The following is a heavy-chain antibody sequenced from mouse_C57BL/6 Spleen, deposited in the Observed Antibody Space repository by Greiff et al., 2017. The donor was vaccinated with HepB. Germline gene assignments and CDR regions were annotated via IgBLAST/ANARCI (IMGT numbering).Heavy chain of an antibody. D-gene: IGHD2-4*01. V-gene: IGHV1-61*01. Sequence: VQLQQPGAELLRPGSSVKLSCKASGYTFTSYWMDWVKQRPGQGLEWIGNIYPSDSETHYNQKFKDKATLTVDKSSSTAYMQLSSRTSEDSAVYYCAREDYDGDYYAMDYWGQGTSVTVSS. CDR3: AREDYDGDYYAMDY. J-gene: IGHJ4*01. CDR1: GYTFTSYW. CDR2: IYPSDSET.